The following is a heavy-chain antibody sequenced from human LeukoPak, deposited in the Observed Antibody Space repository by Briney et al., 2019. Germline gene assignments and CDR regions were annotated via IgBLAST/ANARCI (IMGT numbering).Heavy chain of an antibody. CDR1: GFTFGSYG. D-gene: IGHD6-6*01. V-gene: IGHV3-30*18. J-gene: IGHJ4*02. CDR2: IVYDGSKK. CDR3: AKSASHSSSSEDYFDY. Sequence: GGSLRLSCAASGFTFGSYGMHWVRQAPGMGLEWVAVIVYDGSKKYYADSVKGRFTISRDNSKNTLYLQMNSLRAEDMAVYYCAKSASHSSSSEDYFDYWGQGTLVTVSS.